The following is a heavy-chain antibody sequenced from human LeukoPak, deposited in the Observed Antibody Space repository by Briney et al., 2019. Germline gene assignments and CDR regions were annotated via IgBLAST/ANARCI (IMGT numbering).Heavy chain of an antibody. CDR3: AKDMSSGWYIRIDFDF. Sequence: PGGSVXRSCAASGFTFSSYARRWVRQAPGKGREWGSAISGSGGSTYYADSVKGRFTISRDNSKNTLYLQMNSLRAEDTAVYYCAKDMSSGWYIRIDFDFWGQGTLVTVSS. CDR2: ISGSGGST. D-gene: IGHD6-19*01. V-gene: IGHV3-23*01. CDR1: GFTFSSYA. J-gene: IGHJ4*02.